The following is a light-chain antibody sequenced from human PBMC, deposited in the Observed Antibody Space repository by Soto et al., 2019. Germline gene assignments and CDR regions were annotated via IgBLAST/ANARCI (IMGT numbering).Light chain of an antibody. CDR3: QSYDSSLSGWM. CDR2: GNN. J-gene: IGLJ3*02. CDR1: GSNIGPTYD. V-gene: IGLV1-40*01. Sequence: QSVLTQPPSVSGTPRQRVTISCTWSGSNIGPTYDVHWYQHLPGTAPKLLIYGNNNRPSGVPDRFSGSKSGTSASLAITGLQAEDEADYYCQSYDSSLSGWMFGGGTKLTVL.